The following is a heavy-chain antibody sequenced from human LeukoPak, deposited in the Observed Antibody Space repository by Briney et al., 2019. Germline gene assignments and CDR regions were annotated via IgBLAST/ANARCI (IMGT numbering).Heavy chain of an antibody. CDR1: GGSFSDYY. J-gene: IGHJ4*02. V-gene: IGHV4-34*01. CDR3: ATRGGYSYGARGY. CDR2: INHSGST. D-gene: IGHD5-18*01. Sequence: SETLSLTCAVYGGSFSDYYWSWIRQPPGKGLEWIGEINHSGSTNYNPSLKSRVTISVDTSKNQFSLKLSSVTAADTAVYYCATRGGYSYGARGYWGQGTLVTVSS.